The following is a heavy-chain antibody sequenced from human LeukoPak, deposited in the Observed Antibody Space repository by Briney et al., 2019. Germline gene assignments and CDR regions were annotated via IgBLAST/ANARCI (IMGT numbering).Heavy chain of an antibody. CDR2: ISGSGGST. D-gene: IGHD3-3*01. V-gene: IGHV3-23*01. CDR1: GFTFSSYA. J-gene: IGHJ4*02. Sequence: GSLRLSCAASGFTFSSYAMSWVRQAPGKGLEWVSAISGSGGSTYYADSVKGRFTISRDNSKNTLYLQMNSLRAEDTAVYYCAKDQDLEYYFDYWGQGTLVTVSS. CDR3: AKDQDLEYYFDY.